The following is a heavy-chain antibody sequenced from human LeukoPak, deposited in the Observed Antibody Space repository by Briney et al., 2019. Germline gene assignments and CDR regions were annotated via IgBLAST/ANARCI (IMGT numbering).Heavy chain of an antibody. CDR1: GFTFDDHA. CDR3: ARDKVNDFYDTTAYDY. Sequence: GGSLRLSCAASGFTFDDHAMSWVRQAPGKGLEWVSGISWNGDSTGYCDSVKGRFTISRDNAKNFLYLQMNSLRAEDTALYFCARDKVNDFYDTTAYDYWGQGTLVTVSS. CDR2: ISWNGDST. D-gene: IGHD3-22*01. J-gene: IGHJ4*02. V-gene: IGHV3-20*04.